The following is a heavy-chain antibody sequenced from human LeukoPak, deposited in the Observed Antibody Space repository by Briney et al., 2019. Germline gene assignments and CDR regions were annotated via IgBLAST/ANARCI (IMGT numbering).Heavy chain of an antibody. Sequence: GGSLRLSCAASGFTFSSYSMNWVRQAPGKGLEWVSSISSSSSYIYYADSVKGRFTTSRDNAKNSLYLQMNSLRAEDTAVYYCAREPYRYGMDVWGQGTTVTVSS. CDR1: GFTFSSYS. D-gene: IGHD2-2*01. CDR2: ISSSSSYI. J-gene: IGHJ6*02. V-gene: IGHV3-21*01. CDR3: AREPYRYGMDV.